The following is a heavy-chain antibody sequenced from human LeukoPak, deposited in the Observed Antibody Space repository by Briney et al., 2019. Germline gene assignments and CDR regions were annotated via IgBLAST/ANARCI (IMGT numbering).Heavy chain of an antibody. CDR3: ARAPARGYSHGYVKGEFDY. Sequence: SETLSLTCTVSGGSISSCYWSWIRQPPGKGLEWIGYIYYSGSTNYNPSLKRRVTISVDTSKNQFSLKLSSVTAADTAVYYCARAPARGYSHGYVKGEFDYWGQGTLVTVSS. V-gene: IGHV4-59*01. CDR2: IYYSGST. J-gene: IGHJ4*02. CDR1: GGSISSCY. D-gene: IGHD5-18*01.